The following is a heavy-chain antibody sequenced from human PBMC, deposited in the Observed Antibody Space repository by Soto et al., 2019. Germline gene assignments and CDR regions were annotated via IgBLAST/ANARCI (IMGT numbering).Heavy chain of an antibody. J-gene: IGHJ5*02. V-gene: IGHV1-69*01. Sequence: QVQLVQSGAEVKKPGSSVKVSCKASGGTFSSYAITWVRQAPGQGLEWMGGIIPIFGTANYAQKFQGRVTITADESTRPADMELSSPRSEDTGVYYCARVERGQWLVPERNWFAPWGQGTLVTVSS. CDR3: ARVERGQWLVPERNWFAP. CDR2: IIPIFGTA. D-gene: IGHD6-19*01. CDR1: GGTFSSYA.